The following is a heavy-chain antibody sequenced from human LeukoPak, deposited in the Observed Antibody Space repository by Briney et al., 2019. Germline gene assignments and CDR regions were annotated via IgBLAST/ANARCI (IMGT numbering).Heavy chain of an antibody. V-gene: IGHV3-66*04. Sequence: GGSLRLSCAASGFTVSNNYMSWVRQAPGKGLEWVSVIYSGGGTYYADSVKGRFTISRDNSKNTLYLQMNSLRAEDTAVYYCAKPGYSSSWSRNFDYWGQGTLVTVSS. J-gene: IGHJ4*02. D-gene: IGHD6-13*01. CDR2: IYSGGGT. CDR1: GFTVSNNY. CDR3: AKPGYSSSWSRNFDY.